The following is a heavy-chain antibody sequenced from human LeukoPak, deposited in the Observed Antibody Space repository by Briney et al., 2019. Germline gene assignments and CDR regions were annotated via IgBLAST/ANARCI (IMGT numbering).Heavy chain of an antibody. CDR1: GGSISSGGYY. CDR2: IYYSGST. J-gene: IGHJ6*03. CDR3: ARVGGLRFYYYIDV. V-gene: IGHV4-31*03. Sequence: SETLSLTCTVSGGSISSGGYYWSWIRQRPGKGLEWIGYIYYSGSTYYHPSLKSRVTISVDTSKNQFSLKLSSVTAADTAVYYCARVGGLRFYYYIDVWGKGTTVTVSS. D-gene: IGHD3-3*01.